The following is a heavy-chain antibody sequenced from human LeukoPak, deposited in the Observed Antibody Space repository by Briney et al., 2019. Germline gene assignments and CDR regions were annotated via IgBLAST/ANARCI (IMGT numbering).Heavy chain of an antibody. CDR1: GFTFIRYA. J-gene: IGHJ3*02. V-gene: IGHV3-23*01. CDR3: AKQEWPLRATAFDI. Sequence: GGSLRLSCAASGFTFIRYAMSWVRQPPGKGLEWVSTISGSGGTTYYADSVKGRLTISRDNSKNTLYLQTNSLRAEDTAVYYCAKQEWPLRATAFDIWGQGTMVTVSS. D-gene: IGHD4-17*01. CDR2: ISGSGGTT.